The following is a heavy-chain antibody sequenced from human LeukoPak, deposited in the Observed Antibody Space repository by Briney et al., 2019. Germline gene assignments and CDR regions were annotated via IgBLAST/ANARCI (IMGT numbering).Heavy chain of an antibody. D-gene: IGHD3-22*01. CDR3: AKDLYDHSSGYYGPVDY. Sequence: GGSLLLSCAASGFTFGHYAMHWVRQAPAKGLEWVALVSPDGSDKHYTDSVKGRFTISRDNSKNTLYLQIDSLTSEDTAVYYWAKDLYDHSSGYYGPVDYWGQGTLVIVSS. J-gene: IGHJ4*02. CDR2: VSPDGSDK. V-gene: IGHV3-30*18. CDR1: GFTFGHYA.